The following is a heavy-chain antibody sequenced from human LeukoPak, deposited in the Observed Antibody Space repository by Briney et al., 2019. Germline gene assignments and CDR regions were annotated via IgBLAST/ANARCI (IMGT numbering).Heavy chain of an antibody. CDR2: INQSGST. Sequence: SETLSLTCAVYGGSFSGYYCSWIRQPPGGGLEWIGEINQSGSTNYNPSLKSRVTISVDTSKNQFSLRLSSVTAADTAVYYCAGGPRRGYSYGQHYYFDYWGQGTLVTVSS. CDR3: AGGPRRGYSYGQHYYFDY. V-gene: IGHV4-34*01. D-gene: IGHD5-18*01. J-gene: IGHJ4*02. CDR1: GGSFSGYY.